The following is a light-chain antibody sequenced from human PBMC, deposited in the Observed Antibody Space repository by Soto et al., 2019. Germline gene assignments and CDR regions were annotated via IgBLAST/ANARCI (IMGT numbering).Light chain of an antibody. Sequence: EIVLTQSPGTLSLSPLESATLFCRASQSVGNIHLAWYQRKPGQTPRLLIYGTSSRVTGIPDRFSGSGSGTDFTLTISRLEPEDFAVYYCQQYSASPPGTFGQGTKVEIK. V-gene: IGKV3-20*01. CDR3: QQYSASPPGT. CDR2: GTS. J-gene: IGKJ2*01. CDR1: QSVGNIH.